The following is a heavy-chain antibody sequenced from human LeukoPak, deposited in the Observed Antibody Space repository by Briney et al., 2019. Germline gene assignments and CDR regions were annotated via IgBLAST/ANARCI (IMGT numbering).Heavy chain of an antibody. CDR1: GFTFSSYA. V-gene: IGHV3-23*01. Sequence: GGSLRLSCAASGFTFSSYAMSWVRQAPGKGLEWVSAISGSGGSTYYADSVKGRFTISRDNSKNTLYLQMNSLRAEDTAVYYCAKGDYGDPRDYYHYGMDVWGKGTTVTVSS. CDR3: AKGDYGDPRDYYHYGMDV. J-gene: IGHJ6*04. D-gene: IGHD4-17*01. CDR2: ISGSGGST.